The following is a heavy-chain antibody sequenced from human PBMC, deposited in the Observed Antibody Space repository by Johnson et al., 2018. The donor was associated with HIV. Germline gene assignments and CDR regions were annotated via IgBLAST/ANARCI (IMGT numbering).Heavy chain of an antibody. Sequence: VQLVESGGGLVRPGGSLRLSCEASGFTVSRNYMTWVRQAPGKGLEWVSLIYSGGSTYYADSVTGRFTISRDNSKNTLYLQMNSLRAEDTAVYYCARLPSGYNRDAFNIWGQGTMVTVSS. D-gene: IGHD5-18*01. CDR2: IYSGGST. CDR3: ARLPSGYNRDAFNI. V-gene: IGHV3-66*04. J-gene: IGHJ3*02. CDR1: GFTVSRNY.